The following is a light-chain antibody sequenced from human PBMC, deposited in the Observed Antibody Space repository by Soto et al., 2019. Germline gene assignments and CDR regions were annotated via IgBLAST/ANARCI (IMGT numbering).Light chain of an antibody. CDR3: QTWGNGIFVV. CDR2: VNSDGSH. Sequence: QLVLTQSPSASASLGASVKLTCTLSSGHSNYAIAWHQQQPEKGPRYLMKVNSDGSHSKGDGIPDRFSGSSSGAERYLTISSLQSEDEADYYCQTWGNGIFVVFGGGTKLNVL. CDR1: SGHSNYA. V-gene: IGLV4-69*01. J-gene: IGLJ2*01.